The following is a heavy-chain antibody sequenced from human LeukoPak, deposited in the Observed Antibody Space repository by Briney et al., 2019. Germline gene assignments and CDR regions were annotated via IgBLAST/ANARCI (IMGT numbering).Heavy chain of an antibody. CDR1: GFTFKNYA. Sequence: GGSLRLSCAASGFTFKNYAMSWVRQAPGKGLEWVSTISDSGGTTYYADSMKGRFTISTDNSKNTVYLQTNSLRAEATAVYYCANFSPRPRWGQGTLVTASS. CDR3: ANFSPRPR. V-gene: IGHV3-23*01. CDR2: ISDSGGTT. J-gene: IGHJ4*02.